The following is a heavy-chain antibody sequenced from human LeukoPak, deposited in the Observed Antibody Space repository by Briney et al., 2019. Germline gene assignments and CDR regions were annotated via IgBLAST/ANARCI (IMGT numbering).Heavy chain of an antibody. CDR1: GYTFTSYG. J-gene: IGHJ6*03. Sequence: ASVKVSCKASGYTFTSYGISWVRQAPGQGLEWMGWIGPYNGDTDYAQKLQGRVTMTTDTSTSIAYMDLGSLRSDDTAVYYCARDSVLLWFGELRLHYYYYMDVWGKGTTVTVSS. CDR2: IGPYNGDT. D-gene: IGHD3-10*01. V-gene: IGHV1-18*01. CDR3: ARDSVLLWFGELRLHYYYYMDV.